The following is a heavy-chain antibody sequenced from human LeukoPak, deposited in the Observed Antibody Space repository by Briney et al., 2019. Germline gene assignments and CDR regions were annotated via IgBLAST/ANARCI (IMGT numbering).Heavy chain of an antibody. CDR1: GYTFTGYY. V-gene: IGHV1-2*02. D-gene: IGHD3-9*01. CDR2: INPNSGGT. CDR3: ARVVRYFDWLLLDAFDS. J-gene: IGHJ3*02. Sequence: ASVKVSCKASGYTFTGYYMHWVRQAPGQGLEWMGWINPNSGGTNYAQKFQGRVTMTRDTSISTAYMELSRLRSDDTAVYYCARVVRYFDWLLLDAFDSWGQGTMVTVSS.